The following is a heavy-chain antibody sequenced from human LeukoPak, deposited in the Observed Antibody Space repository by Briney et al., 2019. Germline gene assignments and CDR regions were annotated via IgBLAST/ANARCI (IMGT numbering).Heavy chain of an antibody. CDR2: IYTSGGT. J-gene: IGHJ3*02. D-gene: IGHD3-22*01. CDR1: GCSLSSYY. CDR3: WREYYYDSSGYLVDAFDI. V-gene: IGHV4-4*07. Sequence: PSETLSLTCTVSGCSLSSYYWSWIRQPAGKGLEWIWRIYTSGGTNYNPSFKSGVTISVDKTTNHFFLQLISVPAADAAVFYCWREYYYDSSGYLVDAFDIWGQGTMVTVSS.